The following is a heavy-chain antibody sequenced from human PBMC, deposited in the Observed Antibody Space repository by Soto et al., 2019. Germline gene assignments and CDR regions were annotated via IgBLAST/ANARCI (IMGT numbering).Heavy chain of an antibody. D-gene: IGHD3-9*01. V-gene: IGHV3-9*01. Sequence: VQVVEFGGGLVQPGRSLRLACAGSGFTLKDYAMHWVRQAPGKGLEWVAGISWNSVSIGYADSVKGRFTISRDDAKNSLYLQMNSLRTEDTALYYCAKGDFDILTGLDYWGRGTLVIVSS. CDR1: GFTLKDYA. CDR3: AKGDFDILTGLDY. J-gene: IGHJ4*02. CDR2: ISWNSVSI.